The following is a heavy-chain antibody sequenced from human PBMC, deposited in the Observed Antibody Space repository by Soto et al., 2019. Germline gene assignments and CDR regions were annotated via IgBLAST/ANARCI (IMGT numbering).Heavy chain of an antibody. CDR2: ISSNGGST. V-gene: IGHV3-64D*09. CDR3: VKAMVPCGGDCYSYDAFDI. D-gene: IGHD2-21*02. CDR1: GFTFSSYA. Sequence: GGSLRLSCSASGFTFSSYAMHWVRQAPGKGLEYVSAISSNGGSTYYADSVKGRVTISRDNSKNTLYLQMSSLRAEDAAVYYWVKAMVPCGGDCYSYDAFDIWGQGTMVTVSS. J-gene: IGHJ3*02.